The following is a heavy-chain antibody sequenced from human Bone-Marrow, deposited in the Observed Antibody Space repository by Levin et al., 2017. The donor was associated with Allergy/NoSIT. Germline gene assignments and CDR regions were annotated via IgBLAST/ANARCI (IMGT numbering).Heavy chain of an antibody. D-gene: IGHD3-3*01. CDR2: ISSSSSYI. Sequence: PGGSLRLSCAASGFTFSSYSMNWVRQAPGKGLEWVSSISSSSSYIYYADSVKGRFTISRDNAKNSLYLQMNSLRAEDTAVYYCAGVVTIFGVVRMVRLRGRDDYYGMDVWGQGTTVTVSS. CDR3: AGVVTIFGVVRMVRLRGRDDYYGMDV. V-gene: IGHV3-21*01. CDR1: GFTFSSYS. J-gene: IGHJ6*02.